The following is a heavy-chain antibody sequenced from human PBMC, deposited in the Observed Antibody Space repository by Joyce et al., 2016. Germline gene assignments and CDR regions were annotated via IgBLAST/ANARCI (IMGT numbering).Heavy chain of an antibody. CDR2: IYINGNT. CDR1: GASISSSSYS. CDR3: ASSYFDHWSRHTPVGDFDY. D-gene: IGHD3-3*01. Sequence: VQLQESGPGLVKPSQTLFLTCTVSGASISSSSYSWSWVRQAAGKPLEVVGRIYINGNTNYNPSLKNRLSISLNTSTDQFSLTLKSVTSSDTAVYYCASSYFDHWSRHTPVGDFDYWGQGALVAVSS. J-gene: IGHJ4*02. V-gene: IGHV4-61*02.